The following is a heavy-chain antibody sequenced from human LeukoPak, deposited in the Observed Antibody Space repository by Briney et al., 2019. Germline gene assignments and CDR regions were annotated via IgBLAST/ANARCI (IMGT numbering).Heavy chain of an antibody. D-gene: IGHD4-11*01. CDR3: ARDPTAWYFGL. CDR2: IYYSGST. V-gene: IGHV4-59*01. Sequence: SETLSLTCTVSGGSISSYYWSWIQQPPGEGLEWIGYIYYSGSTNYNPSLKSRVTISVDTSKNQFSLKLSSVTAADTAVYYCARDPTAWYFGLWGRGTLVTVSS. J-gene: IGHJ2*01. CDR1: GGSISSYY.